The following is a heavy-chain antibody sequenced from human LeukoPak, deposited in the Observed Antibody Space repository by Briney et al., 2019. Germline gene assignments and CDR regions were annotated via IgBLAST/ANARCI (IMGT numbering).Heavy chain of an antibody. CDR1: GFTFSSYS. CDR2: ISSSSSYI. J-gene: IGHJ6*03. CDR3: AKDCGGDCYSRYYYYMDV. Sequence: PGGSLRLSCAASGFTFSSYSMNWVRQAPGKGLEWVSSISSSSSYIYYADSVKGRFTISRDNSKNTLYLQMNSLRAEDTAVYYCAKDCGGDCYSRYYYYMDVWGKGTTVTVSS. D-gene: IGHD2-21*01. V-gene: IGHV3-21*04.